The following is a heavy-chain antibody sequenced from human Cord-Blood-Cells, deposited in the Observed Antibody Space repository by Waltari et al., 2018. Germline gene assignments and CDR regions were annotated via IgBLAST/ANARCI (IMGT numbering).Heavy chain of an antibody. D-gene: IGHD6-13*01. Sequence: QVQLVQSGAEVKKPGASVKVSCKASGYTFTSYSMTWLRQAPGQGLEWMGIINPSGGSTSYAQKFQGRVTMTRDTSTSTVYMELSSLRSEDTAVYYCARDSSSWYGGGAFDIWGQGTMVTVSS. CDR2: INPSGGST. CDR1: GYTFTSYS. V-gene: IGHV1-46*01. J-gene: IGHJ3*02. CDR3: ARDSSSWYGGGAFDI.